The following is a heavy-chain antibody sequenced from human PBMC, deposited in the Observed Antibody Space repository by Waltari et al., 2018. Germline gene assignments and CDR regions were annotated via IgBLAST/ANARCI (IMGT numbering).Heavy chain of an antibody. Sequence: QVQLVQSGAEVKKPGASVKVSCKASGYTFTSYDISWVRQATGQGLEWLGWMNPNSGNTGYAQKFQGRVTITRNTSISTAYMELSSLRSEDTAVYYCARSLWFRELSHDAFDIWGQGTMVTVSS. CDR2: MNPNSGNT. CDR1: GYTFTSYD. D-gene: IGHD3-10*01. CDR3: ARSLWFRELSHDAFDI. V-gene: IGHV1-8*03. J-gene: IGHJ3*02.